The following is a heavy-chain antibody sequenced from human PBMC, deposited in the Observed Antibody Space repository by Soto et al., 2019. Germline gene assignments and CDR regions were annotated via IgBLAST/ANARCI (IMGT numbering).Heavy chain of an antibody. D-gene: IGHD2-21*02. CDR1: GASISSYY. J-gene: IGHJ5*02. V-gene: IGHV4-59*01. CDR2: IFYSGSSGST. Sequence: SETLSLTCSVSGASISSYYWSWIRQPPGKGLEWIGYIFYSGSSGSTNYNPSLKSRVTISVDTSKNQFSLKLSSVTAADTAVYYCARTALGWLDPWGQGTLVTVSS. CDR3: ARTALGWLDP.